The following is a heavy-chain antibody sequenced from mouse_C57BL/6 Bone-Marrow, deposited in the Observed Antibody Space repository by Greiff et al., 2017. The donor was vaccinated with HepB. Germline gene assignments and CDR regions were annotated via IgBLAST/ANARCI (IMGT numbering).Heavy chain of an antibody. D-gene: IGHD1-1*01. Sequence: EVQLQQSGPVLVKPGASVKMSCKASGYTFTDYYMNWVKQSHGKSLEWIGVINPYNGGTSYNQKFKGKATLTVDKSSSTAYMELNSLTSEDSAVYYCASPYYYGSSYVGAMDYWGQGTSVTVSS. V-gene: IGHV1-19*01. CDR1: GYTFTDYY. CDR3: ASPYYYGSSYVGAMDY. CDR2: INPYNGGT. J-gene: IGHJ4*01.